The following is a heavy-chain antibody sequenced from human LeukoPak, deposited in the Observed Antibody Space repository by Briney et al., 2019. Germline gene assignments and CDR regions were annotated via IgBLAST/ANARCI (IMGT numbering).Heavy chain of an antibody. Sequence: PGGSLRLSCAASGLTFSSYAMTWVRQAPGKGLEWVSAISANSGSTYYATSVRGRFTISRDNSKNTLDLQMSSLRAEDTAIYYCAKYYYSGDSPFDYWGQGTLVTVSS. CDR3: AKYYYSGDSPFDY. CDR2: ISANSGST. V-gene: IGHV3-23*01. D-gene: IGHD2-21*02. CDR1: GLTFSSYA. J-gene: IGHJ4*02.